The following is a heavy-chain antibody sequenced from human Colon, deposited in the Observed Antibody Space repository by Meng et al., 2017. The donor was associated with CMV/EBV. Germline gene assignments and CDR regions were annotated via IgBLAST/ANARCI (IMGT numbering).Heavy chain of an antibody. J-gene: IGHJ4*02. CDR3: AKGQGILYD. Sequence: GESLKISCVASGFTFSDYWMSWVRQAPGKGLEWVANIKQDGSEQNYADSVKGRFTMSRDNARNSLFLQMNSLRAEDTAVYYCAKGQGILYDWRQGTLVTVSS. D-gene: IGHD1-14*01. CDR1: GFTFSDYW. CDR2: IKQDGSEQ. V-gene: IGHV3-7*01.